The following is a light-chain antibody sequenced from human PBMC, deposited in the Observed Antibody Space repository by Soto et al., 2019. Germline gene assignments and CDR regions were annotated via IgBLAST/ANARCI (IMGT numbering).Light chain of an antibody. CDR1: QDIRNF. CDR2: AAS. CDR3: QKYSSVPV. J-gene: IGKJ3*01. Sequence: DIQMTQSPTSLSASVGDRVTITCRASQDIRNFVAWYQQKPGKAPKLLIYAASTLQSGVPSRFSGSGSGTDFNLTINSLQPEDVATYSCQKYSSVPVFGPGTKVDIK. V-gene: IGKV1-27*01.